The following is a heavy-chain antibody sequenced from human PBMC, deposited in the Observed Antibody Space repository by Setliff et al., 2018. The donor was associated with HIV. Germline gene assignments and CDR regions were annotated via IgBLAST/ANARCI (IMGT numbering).Heavy chain of an antibody. CDR1: GYFINIGHY. CDR3: AKEGGLYFGMLIHDAIDL. D-gene: IGHD3-3*01. V-gene: IGHV4-38-2*02. CDR2: IYHSGGT. J-gene: IGHJ3*01. Sequence: PSETLSLTCRVSGYFINIGHYCGWLRQSPGKGLEWIGTIYHSGGTYYNPSLKSRVTISVDTSNNQFSLKLTSVTAADTAVYYCAKEGGLYFGMLIHDAIDLWGQGTMVTVSS.